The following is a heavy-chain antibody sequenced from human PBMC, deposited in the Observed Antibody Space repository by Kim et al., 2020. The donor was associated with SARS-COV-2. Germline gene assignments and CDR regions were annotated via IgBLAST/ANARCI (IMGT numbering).Heavy chain of an antibody. D-gene: IGHD3-3*01. CDR3: ARGRSIFGVVTAPFDP. V-gene: IGHV4-59*09. Sequence: SPKSRVTISVDTSKNQFSLKLSSVNAADTAVYYCARGRSIFGVVTAPFDPWGQGTLVTVSS. J-gene: IGHJ5*02.